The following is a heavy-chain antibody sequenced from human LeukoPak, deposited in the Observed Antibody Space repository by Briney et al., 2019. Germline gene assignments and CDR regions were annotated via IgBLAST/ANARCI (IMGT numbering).Heavy chain of an antibody. Sequence: GGSLRLSCAASGFTFTTYTMNWVRQAPGKGLEWVSTISVSGGNTFYTDSVKGRFTISRDNSKNTLYLQMTSLRAEDTAVYYCAKSLGYQGSYWGLGTLVTVSA. CDR1: GFTFTTYT. CDR3: AKSLGYQGSY. J-gene: IGHJ4*02. V-gene: IGHV3-23*01. CDR2: ISVSGGNT. D-gene: IGHD5-12*01.